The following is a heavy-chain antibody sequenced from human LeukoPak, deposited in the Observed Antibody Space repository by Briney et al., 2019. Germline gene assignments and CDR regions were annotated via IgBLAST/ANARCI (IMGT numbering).Heavy chain of an antibody. CDR3: AKEGRNAFDQ. V-gene: IGHV1-2*02. D-gene: IGHD1-14*01. CDR2: MNPGSGDT. J-gene: IGHJ4*02. CDR1: AYTFDNYY. Sequence: ASVKVSCKASAYTFDNYYIHWVRQAPGQGLEWMGWMNPGSGDTNYAHNLQGRVTMTRDTSLSTAYMDLTRLTPDDTAVYYCAKEGRNAFDQWGQGTLVTVSS.